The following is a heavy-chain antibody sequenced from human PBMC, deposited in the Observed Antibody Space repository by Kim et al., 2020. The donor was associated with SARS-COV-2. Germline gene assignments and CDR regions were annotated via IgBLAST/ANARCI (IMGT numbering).Heavy chain of an antibody. CDR1: GGSFSGYY. V-gene: IGHV4-34*01. Sequence: SETLSLTCAVYGGSFSGYYWSWIRQPPGKGLEWIGEINHSGSTNYNPSLKSRVTISVDTSKNQFSLKLSSVTAADTAVYYCARHTGLGARGVLRYFVGRTKFDYWGQGTLVTVSS. CDR2: INHSGST. J-gene: IGHJ4*02. CDR3: ARHTGLGARGVLRYFVGRTKFDY. D-gene: IGHD3-9*01.